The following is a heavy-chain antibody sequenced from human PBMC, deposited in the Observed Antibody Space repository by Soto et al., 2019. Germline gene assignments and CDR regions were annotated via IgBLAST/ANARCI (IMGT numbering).Heavy chain of an antibody. CDR3: ARESSSGWYSDY. J-gene: IGHJ4*02. V-gene: IGHV3-64*02. CDR1: GFTFSSYA. CDR2: ISSNGGST. D-gene: IGHD6-19*01. Sequence: GGSLRLSCAASGFTFSSYAMHWVRQAPGKGLEYVSAISSNGGSTYYADSVKGRFTISRDNSKNTLYLQMGSLRAEDMAVYYCARESSSGWYSDYWGQGTLVTVSS.